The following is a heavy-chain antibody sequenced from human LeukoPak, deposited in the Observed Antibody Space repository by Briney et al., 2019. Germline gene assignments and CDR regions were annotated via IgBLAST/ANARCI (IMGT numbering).Heavy chain of an antibody. CDR3: AVDSYDILTGYYNFDY. CDR2: IYTSGST. CDR1: GGSISSYY. Sequence: SETLSLTCTVSGGSISSYYWSWIRQPAGKGLEWIGRIYTSGSTNFNPSLKSRVTMSVDTSKSQFSLKLSSVTAADTAVYYCAVDSYDILTGYYNFDYWGQGTLVTVSS. V-gene: IGHV4-4*07. D-gene: IGHD3-9*01. J-gene: IGHJ4*02.